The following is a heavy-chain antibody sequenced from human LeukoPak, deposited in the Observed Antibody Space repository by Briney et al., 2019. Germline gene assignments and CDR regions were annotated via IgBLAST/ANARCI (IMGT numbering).Heavy chain of an antibody. CDR1: GFTFSSYG. J-gene: IGHJ4*02. D-gene: IGHD3-9*01. Sequence: GGSLRLSCAASGFTFSSYGMHWVRQAPGKGLEWVAVIWYDGSNKYYADSVKGRFTISRDNSKNTLYLQMNSLRAEDTAVYYCARGNVVLRYFDWLFHYWGQGTLVTVSS. CDR3: ARGNVVLRYFDWLFHY. V-gene: IGHV3-33*01. CDR2: IWYDGSNK.